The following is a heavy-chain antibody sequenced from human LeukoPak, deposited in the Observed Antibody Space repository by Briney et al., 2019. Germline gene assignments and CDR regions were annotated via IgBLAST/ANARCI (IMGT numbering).Heavy chain of an antibody. J-gene: IGHJ3*02. CDR3: AREVMAKRRAFDI. V-gene: IGHV3-53*04. D-gene: IGHD2-8*01. Sequence: PRGSLRLSCSASGLSVSSNYMGSVRQARGKGLEWVAVISGDDTTYYADSVKDRFTISRHTSKKTLYLQMNSLRSEDTAVYYCAREVMAKRRAFDIWGQGTVVTVSS. CDR2: ISGDDTT. CDR1: GLSVSSNY.